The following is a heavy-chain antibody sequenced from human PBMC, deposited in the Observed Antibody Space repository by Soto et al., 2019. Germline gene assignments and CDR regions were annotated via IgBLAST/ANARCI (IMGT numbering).Heavy chain of an antibody. CDR1: GGTFSSYA. Sequence: QVQLVQSGAEVKKPGSSVKVSCKASGGTFSSYAISWVRQAPGQGLEWMGGLIPIFGTANYAQKFQGRVKITADESTSTAYMELSSLRSEDTAVYYCASCNYYGAQYYYCYYGMDVWGQGTKVTVSS. CDR3: ASCNYYGAQYYYCYYGMDV. D-gene: IGHD3-22*01. V-gene: IGHV1-69*01. J-gene: IGHJ6*02. CDR2: LIPIFGTA.